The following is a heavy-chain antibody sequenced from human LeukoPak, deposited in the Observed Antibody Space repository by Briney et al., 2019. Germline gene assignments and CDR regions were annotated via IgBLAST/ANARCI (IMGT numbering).Heavy chain of an antibody. Sequence: KPSETLSLTCTVSGGSISSSSYSWGWIRQPPGKVLEWIGCIYYSGTNYYIPSLKSRVTISVDTSKIQFSRKLSSVAATDTAVYFCARLRFDFWSGYTHPYFDSWGQGTLVTVSS. J-gene: IGHJ4*02. CDR2: IYYSGTN. V-gene: IGHV4-39*01. D-gene: IGHD3-3*01. CDR1: GGSISSSSYS. CDR3: ARLRFDFWSGYTHPYFDS.